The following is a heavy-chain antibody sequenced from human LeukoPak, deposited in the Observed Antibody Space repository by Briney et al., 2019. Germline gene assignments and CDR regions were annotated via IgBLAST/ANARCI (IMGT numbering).Heavy chain of an antibody. D-gene: IGHD5-24*01. CDR3: ASLVEMATIRVFDY. J-gene: IGHJ4*02. CDR2: INPNSGGT. Sequence: ASVKVSCKASGYTFTGYYMHWVRQAPGQGLEWMGRINPNSGGTNYAQKFQGRVTMTRDTFISTAYMELSRLRSDDTAVYYCASLVEMATIRVFDYWGQGTLVTVSS. CDR1: GYTFTGYY. V-gene: IGHV1-2*06.